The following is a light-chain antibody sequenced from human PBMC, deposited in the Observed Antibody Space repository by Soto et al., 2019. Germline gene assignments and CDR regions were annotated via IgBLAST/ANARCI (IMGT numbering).Light chain of an antibody. Sequence: RMNQSASALSAYVGDRVTITCRASQSINRWLAWYQQKPGKAPKLLIYKASTLESGVPSRFSGGGIGTEFSLSISSLQPDDFAPYYCQQSSTYPYLFGQGTKVDIK. CDR2: KAS. CDR3: QQSSTYPYL. CDR1: QSINRW. V-gene: IGKV1-5*03. J-gene: IGKJ2*01.